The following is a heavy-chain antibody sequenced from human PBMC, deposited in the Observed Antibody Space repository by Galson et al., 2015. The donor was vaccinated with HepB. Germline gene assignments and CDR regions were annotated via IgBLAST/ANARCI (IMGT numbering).Heavy chain of an antibody. CDR1: GFTFSNYA. CDR2: ISGSGDST. J-gene: IGHJ4*02. V-gene: IGHV3-23*01. CDR3: ARHNSGWYSSFDY. Sequence: SLRLSCAASGFTFSNYAMTWVRQAPGKGLEWVSLISGSGDSTYYAGSVKGRFTISRDKSKNTLYLQMNSLRAEDTAFYYCARHNSGWYSSFDYWGQGTLVTVSS. D-gene: IGHD6-19*01.